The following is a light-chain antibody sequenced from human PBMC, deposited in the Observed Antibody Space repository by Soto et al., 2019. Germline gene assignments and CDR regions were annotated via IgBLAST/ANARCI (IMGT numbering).Light chain of an antibody. V-gene: IGKV3-11*01. Sequence: VVTQCPATLCVAPGERATLSCRASQSVGTYLAWYRQRPGQSPTLLIYHASNGPTGIPARFSVSGSGTELTLTVSSLQPDDFATYHCQQHDRHSGTFAQGTKVDIK. CDR2: HAS. J-gene: IGKJ1*01. CDR1: QSVGTY. CDR3: QQHDRHSGT.